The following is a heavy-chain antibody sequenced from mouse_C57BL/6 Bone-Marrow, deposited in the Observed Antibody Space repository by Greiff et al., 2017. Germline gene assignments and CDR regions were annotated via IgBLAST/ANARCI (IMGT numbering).Heavy chain of an antibody. J-gene: IGHJ2*01. D-gene: IGHD2-1*01. CDR2: ISSGGSYT. CDR1: GFTFSSYG. V-gene: IGHV5-6*01. Sequence: EVQGVESGGDLVKPGGSLKLSCAASGFTFSSYGMSWVRQTPDQRLEWVATISSGGSYTYYPDSVKGRFTISRDNAKNTLYLQMSSLKSEDTAMYYCARRRNYEDYWGQGTTLTVSS. CDR3: ARRRNYEDY.